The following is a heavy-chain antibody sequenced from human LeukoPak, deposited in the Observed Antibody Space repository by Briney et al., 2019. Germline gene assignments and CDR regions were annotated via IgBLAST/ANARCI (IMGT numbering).Heavy chain of an antibody. CDR1: GFTFTNNF. Sequence: GGSLRLSCAVSGFTFTNNFMSWVRQVPGKGLEWVANIKQDGSETTYADSVKGRFTISRDNAESSLYLQLSSLGAEDTAVYYCVRGGLYHYSGTSGDYWGQGTLVTVSS. D-gene: IGHD1-26*01. CDR2: IKQDGSET. CDR3: VRGGLYHYSGTSGDY. V-gene: IGHV3-7*01. J-gene: IGHJ4*02.